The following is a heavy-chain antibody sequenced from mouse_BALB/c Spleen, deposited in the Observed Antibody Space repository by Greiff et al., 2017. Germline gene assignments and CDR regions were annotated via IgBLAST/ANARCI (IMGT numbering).Heavy chain of an antibody. D-gene: IGHD1-1*01. Sequence: VKLVESGPELVRPGVSVKISCKGSGYTFTDYAMHWVKQSHAKSLEWIGVISTYYGNTNYNQKFKGKATMTVDKSSSTAYMELARLTSEDSAIYYCARHYGSRGFAYWGQGTLVTVSA. V-gene: IGHV1-67*01. CDR3: ARHYGSRGFAY. J-gene: IGHJ3*01. CDR1: GYTFTDYA. CDR2: ISTYYGNT.